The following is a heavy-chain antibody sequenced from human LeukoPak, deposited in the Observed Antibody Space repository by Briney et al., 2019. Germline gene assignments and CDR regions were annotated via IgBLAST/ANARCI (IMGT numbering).Heavy chain of an antibody. CDR1: GFTFSSYG. Sequence: QSGGSLRLSCAASGFTFSSYGMHWVRQAPGKGLEWVAAIWYDGSNKYYADSVKGRFTISRDNSKNTLYLQMNSLRAEDTAVYYCVRGPYGSGSYTWDQGTLVTVSS. V-gene: IGHV3-33*01. J-gene: IGHJ5*02. D-gene: IGHD3-10*01. CDR3: VRGPYGSGSYT. CDR2: IWYDGSNK.